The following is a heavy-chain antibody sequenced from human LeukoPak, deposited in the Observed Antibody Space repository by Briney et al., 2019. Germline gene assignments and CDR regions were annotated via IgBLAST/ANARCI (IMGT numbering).Heavy chain of an antibody. CDR1: GFTFSRYT. CDR3: ARDKIPSAGTPRGFDP. V-gene: IGHV3-21*01. Sequence: GGSLRLSCAASGFTFSRYTMNWVRQAPGKGLEWVSSITTSSSYIYYAASVKGRFTISRDNAKSSLYLQMNSLRAEDTAVYYCARDKIPSAGTPRGFDPWGQGTLVTVSS. J-gene: IGHJ5*02. CDR2: ITTSSSYI. D-gene: IGHD6-13*01.